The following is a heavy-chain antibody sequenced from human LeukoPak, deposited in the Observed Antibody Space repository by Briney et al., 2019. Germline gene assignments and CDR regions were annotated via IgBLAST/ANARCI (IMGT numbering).Heavy chain of an antibody. V-gene: IGHV3-74*03. D-gene: IGHD6-13*01. CDR3: VRDIAPDGTIWFDP. CDR1: GFTFTNYW. Sequence: GGSLRLSCAASGFTFTNYWMYWFRQAPGKEPKWVSRISGDGNSPMYADSVKGRFTISRDNDKNTLHLQMNSLRVEDTAVYYCVRDIAPDGTIWFDPWGQGTLVTVST. J-gene: IGHJ5*02. CDR2: ISGDGNSP.